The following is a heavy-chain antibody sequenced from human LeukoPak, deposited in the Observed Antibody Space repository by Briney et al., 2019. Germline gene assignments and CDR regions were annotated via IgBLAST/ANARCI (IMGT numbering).Heavy chain of an antibody. D-gene: IGHD3-10*01. CDR3: ASTGSLVRGVTDY. Sequence: SVKVSCKASGGTFSSYAISRVRQAPGQGLEWMGGIIPIFGTANYAQKFQGRVTITADKSTSTAYMELSSLRSEDTAVYYCASTGSLVRGVTDYWGQGTLVTVSS. CDR1: GGTFSSYA. J-gene: IGHJ4*02. CDR2: IIPIFGTA. V-gene: IGHV1-69*06.